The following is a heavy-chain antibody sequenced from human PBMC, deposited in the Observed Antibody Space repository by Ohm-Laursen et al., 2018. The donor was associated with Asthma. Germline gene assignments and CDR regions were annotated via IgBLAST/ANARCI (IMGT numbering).Heavy chain of an antibody. CDR3: ARIGPEWELPGREYSLHH. Sequence: SLRLFCAAFGYTFSRYSIHWVRQIPGKGLEWVASISTASTFIYYADSVRGRFTTSRDNARNSVYLQMNSLRAEDTALYYCARIGPEWELPGREYSLHHWGQGTQVTVSS. CDR2: ISTASTFI. V-gene: IGHV3-21*01. CDR1: GYTFSRYS. D-gene: IGHD1-26*01. J-gene: IGHJ1*01.